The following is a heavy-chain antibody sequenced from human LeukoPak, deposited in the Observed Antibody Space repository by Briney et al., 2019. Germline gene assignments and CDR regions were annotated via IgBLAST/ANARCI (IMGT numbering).Heavy chain of an antibody. Sequence: SVTVSCKASGGTFSSYAISWVRQAPGQGLEWMGRIIPILGLTNYAQKFQGRVTISADKYTSTIYMELSSLRSEDTAVYYCARDKIDVEGRGYYYYGLDVWGQGTTVTVSS. CDR2: IIPILGLT. J-gene: IGHJ6*02. D-gene: IGHD2-21*01. CDR3: ARDKIDVEGRGYYYYGLDV. V-gene: IGHV1-69*04. CDR1: GGTFSSYA.